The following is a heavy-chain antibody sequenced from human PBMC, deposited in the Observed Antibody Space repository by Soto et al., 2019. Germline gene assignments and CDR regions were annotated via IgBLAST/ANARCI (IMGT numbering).Heavy chain of an antibody. V-gene: IGHV3-48*02. CDR2: ISSSSSTI. CDR3: ARVNRVGATDFDY. J-gene: IGHJ4*02. Sequence: EVQLVESGGGLVQPGGSLRLSCAASGFTFSSYSMNWVRQAPGKGLEWVSYISSSSSTIYYADSVKGRFTIFRDNAKNSLYLQMNSLRDEDTAVYYCARVNRVGATDFDYWGQGTLVTVSS. CDR1: GFTFSSYS. D-gene: IGHD1-26*01.